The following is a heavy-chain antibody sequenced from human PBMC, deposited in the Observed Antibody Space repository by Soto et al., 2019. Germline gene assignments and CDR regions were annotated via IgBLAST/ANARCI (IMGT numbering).Heavy chain of an antibody. CDR3: ARDQDLGGYDLRPMYGLDV. D-gene: IGHD5-12*01. V-gene: IGHV3-9*01. J-gene: IGHJ6*02. CDR2: INWNSETV. CDR1: GFTFDDYA. Sequence: GGSLRLSCAISGFTFDDYAMHWVRQIPGKGLEWVSGINWNSETVGYADSVKGRFTISRDSAKNSLYLQMTTLRPEDTALYFCARDQDLGGYDLRPMYGLDVWGQGTTVTVSS.